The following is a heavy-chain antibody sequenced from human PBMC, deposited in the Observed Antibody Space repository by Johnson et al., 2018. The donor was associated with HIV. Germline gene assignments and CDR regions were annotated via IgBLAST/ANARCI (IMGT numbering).Heavy chain of an antibody. D-gene: IGHD5-12*01. J-gene: IGHJ3*02. CDR1: GFTVSSNY. Sequence: VQLVESGGGVVQPGGSLRLSCAASGFTVSSNYMSWVRQAPGKGLEWVAVIYSGGSTYYADSVQVRFTVSRDNSQNLLYLQLSSLRAEDTAVYYCARDAPNFFTSGVRDDAFDIWGPGTMVTVSP. CDR3: ARDAPNFFTSGVRDDAFDI. CDR2: IYSGGST. V-gene: IGHV3-66*01.